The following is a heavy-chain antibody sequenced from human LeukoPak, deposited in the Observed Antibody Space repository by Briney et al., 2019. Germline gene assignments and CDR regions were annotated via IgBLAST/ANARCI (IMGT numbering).Heavy chain of an antibody. Sequence: GGSLRLSCAASGFTFRNYGMHWVRRSPGKGLEWVAVISYDRSDKYYADSVKGRFTISRANSINTLYLQMNSPRAEDPAVYYLSKSPVGGVAAPTNDYWGQGTLVSVCS. D-gene: IGHD6-13*01. CDR2: ISYDRSDK. CDR3: SKSPVGGVAAPTNDY. V-gene: IGHV3-30*18. CDR1: GFTFRNYG. J-gene: IGHJ4*02.